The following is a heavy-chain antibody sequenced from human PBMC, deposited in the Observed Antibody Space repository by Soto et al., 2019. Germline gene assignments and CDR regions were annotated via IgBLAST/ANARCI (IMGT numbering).Heavy chain of an antibody. V-gene: IGHV1-69*06. CDR2: IVPIFGTA. Sequence: GASVKVSCKASGGTFSSYAISWVRQAPGQGLEWMGGIVPIFGTANYAQKFQGRVTITADKSTSTAYMELSSLRSEDTAVYYCAIRGYSYSSQYYYYYGMDVWGQGTTVTVSS. CDR3: AIRGYSYSSQYYYYYGMDV. J-gene: IGHJ6*02. CDR1: GGTFSSYA. D-gene: IGHD5-18*01.